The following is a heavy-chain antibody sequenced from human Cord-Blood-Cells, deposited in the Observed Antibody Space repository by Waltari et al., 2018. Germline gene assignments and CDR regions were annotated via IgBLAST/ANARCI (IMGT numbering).Heavy chain of an antibody. Sequence: QLQLQESGPGLVKPSETLSLTCTVSGGSISSSSYYWGWIRQHPGKGREWIGSIYYSGATHATPSMRELDTISVDTSKTQFSRKLGSVTATETAVYYCARLPRRSSSSWYYFDYWGQGTRVTVSS. D-gene: IGHD6-13*01. CDR1: GGSISSSSYY. V-gene: IGHV4-39*01. J-gene: IGHJ4*02. CDR3: ARLPRRSSSSWYYFDY. CDR2: IYYSGAT.